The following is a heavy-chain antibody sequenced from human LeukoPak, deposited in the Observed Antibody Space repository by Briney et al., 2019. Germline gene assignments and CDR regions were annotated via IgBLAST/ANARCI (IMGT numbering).Heavy chain of an antibody. CDR2: IYYSGST. CDR3: ARWEPESDRGDFQH. CDR1: GGSISSSNYS. D-gene: IGHD1-26*01. J-gene: IGHJ1*01. V-gene: IGHV4-39*01. Sequence: SETLSLTCTVSGGSISSSNYSWGWIRQPPGKGLEWIGSIYYSGSTYYNPSLKSRVTISVDTSKNQFSLKLSSVTAADTAVYYCARWEPESDRGDFQHWGQGTLVTVSS.